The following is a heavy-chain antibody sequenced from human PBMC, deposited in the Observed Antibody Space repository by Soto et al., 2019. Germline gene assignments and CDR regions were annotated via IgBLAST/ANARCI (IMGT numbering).Heavy chain of an antibody. CDR1: GFDFSGSE. CDR2: ITGSGGVT. V-gene: IGHV3-48*03. D-gene: IGHD2-21*01. J-gene: IGHJ4*02. Sequence: EVNLVESGGALVQPGGSLRLSCTASGFDFSGSEMNWFRQAAGKGLEWVAYITGSGGVTFHADSVKGRFSISRDNAKNSLFLDMSDLTADDTGVYYCAKVAPFILGSPLWGQGALVTVAS. CDR3: AKVAPFILGSPL.